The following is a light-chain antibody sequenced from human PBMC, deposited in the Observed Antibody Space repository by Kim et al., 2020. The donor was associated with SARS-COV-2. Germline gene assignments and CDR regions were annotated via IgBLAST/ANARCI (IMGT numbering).Light chain of an antibody. CDR1: SSDIGSFNL. CDR3: CSYAGDYIRV. V-gene: IGLV2-23*02. Sequence: QSALTQPASVSGSPGQSITISCAGTSSDIGSFNLVAWYQQHPGNAPKLIIYGVTARPSGVSDRFSGSKSGNTASLTISGLQAEDEADYYCCSYAGDYIRVFGTGTKVTVL. J-gene: IGLJ1*01. CDR2: GVT.